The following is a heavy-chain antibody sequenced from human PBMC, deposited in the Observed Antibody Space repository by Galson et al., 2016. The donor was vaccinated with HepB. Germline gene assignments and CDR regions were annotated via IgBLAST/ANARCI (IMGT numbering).Heavy chain of an antibody. CDR3: AKDKYYDSSALINY. Sequence: SLRLSCAASGFNFSSYAMSWVRQAPGRGLEWVSGINGSGGSTYYADSVKGRFTISRDNSKNTLYLQMNSLRAEDTAVYYCAKDKYYDSSALINYWGQGTLVTVSS. CDR2: INGSGGST. J-gene: IGHJ4*02. V-gene: IGHV3-23*01. D-gene: IGHD3-22*01. CDR1: GFNFSSYA.